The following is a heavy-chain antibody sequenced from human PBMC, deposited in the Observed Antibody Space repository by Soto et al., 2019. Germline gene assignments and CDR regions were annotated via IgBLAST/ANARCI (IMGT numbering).Heavy chain of an antibody. CDR1: RFSVTNNKY. Sequence: QAQLQESGPGLVRPSWTLSLTCTVSRFSVTNNKYWNWVRQSPGEPLAWIGEISNSGATYYNPYLSGRASRSQDKSKNQISLNLTSGTAADTAVYSCARDSRYCTYGGCSIMRDAFAVWGQGTLVTVSS. CDR2: ISNSGAT. V-gene: IGHV4-4*02. CDR3: ARDSRYCTYGGCSIMRDAFAV. D-gene: IGHD2-8*01. J-gene: IGHJ3*01.